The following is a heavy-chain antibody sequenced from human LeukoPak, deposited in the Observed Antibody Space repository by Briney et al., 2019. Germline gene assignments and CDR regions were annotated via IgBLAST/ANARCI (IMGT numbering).Heavy chain of an antibody. V-gene: IGHV3-23*01. CDR1: GFTFSNYA. J-gene: IGHJ5*01. Sequence: GGSLRLSCAASGFTFSNYAMSWVRQAPGKGLEWVSAISGSGGSTYYADSVKGRFTISRDNSKNALYLQMNSLRAEDTAVYYCAKDGTWIQLWFDSWGQGTLVTVSS. D-gene: IGHD5-18*01. CDR3: AKDGTWIQLWFDS. CDR2: ISGSGGST.